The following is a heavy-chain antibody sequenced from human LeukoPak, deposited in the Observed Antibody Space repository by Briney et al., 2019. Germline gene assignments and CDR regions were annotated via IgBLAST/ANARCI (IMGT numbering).Heavy chain of an antibody. J-gene: IGHJ6*03. CDR1: GGTFSSYA. Sequence: PVKVSCKASGGTFSSYAISWVRQAPGQGLEWMGRIIPIFGTANYAQKFQGRVTITTDESTSTAYMELSSLRSEDTAVYYCARGQRWLQLPRYYYYMDVWGKGTTVTVSS. CDR3: ARGQRWLQLPRYYYYMDV. D-gene: IGHD5-24*01. CDR2: IIPIFGTA. V-gene: IGHV1-69*05.